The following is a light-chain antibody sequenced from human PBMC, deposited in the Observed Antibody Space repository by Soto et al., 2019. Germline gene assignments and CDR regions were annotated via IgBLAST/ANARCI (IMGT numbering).Light chain of an antibody. CDR2: QLS. J-gene: IGKJ1*01. V-gene: IGKV2-24*01. CDR1: ESLVHSDGNTY. Sequence: DVVLTQTPLSSPVNLGQPASISCRSSESLVHSDGNTYLGWLQQRPGQPPRLLIYQLSNRFSGVQDKFSGSGAGTDYTLKISRVEPEDVGVYYCIQVTHFPRTFRQGTKVEI. CDR3: IQVTHFPRT.